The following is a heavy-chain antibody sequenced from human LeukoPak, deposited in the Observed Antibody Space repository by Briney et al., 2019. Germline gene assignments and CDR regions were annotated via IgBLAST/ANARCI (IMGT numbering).Heavy chain of an antibody. D-gene: IGHD2-15*01. V-gene: IGHV4-59*08. Sequence: SETLSLTCTVSGASIIGHYWSWIRQPPGKGLEWIGYIYYSGSTNYNPSLKSRVTISVDTSKNQFSLKLSSVTAADTAVYYCARGFLGYCSGGSCYDAFDIWGQGTMVTVSS. CDR3: ARGFLGYCSGGSCYDAFDI. CDR2: IYYSGST. CDR1: GASIIGHY. J-gene: IGHJ3*02.